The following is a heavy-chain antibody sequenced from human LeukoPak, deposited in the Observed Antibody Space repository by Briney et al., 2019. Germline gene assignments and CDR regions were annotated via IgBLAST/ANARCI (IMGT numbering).Heavy chain of an antibody. CDR3: ASGSSGYCFDY. D-gene: IGHD3-22*01. J-gene: IGHJ4*02. CDR2: IKQDGSEK. Sequence: GGSLRLSCAASGFTFSSYWMSWVRQAPGKGLEWVANIKQDGSEKYYVDSVKGRFTIPRDNAKNSLYLQMNSLRAEDTAVYYCASGSSGYCFDYWGQGTLVTVSS. V-gene: IGHV3-7*01. CDR1: GFTFSSYW.